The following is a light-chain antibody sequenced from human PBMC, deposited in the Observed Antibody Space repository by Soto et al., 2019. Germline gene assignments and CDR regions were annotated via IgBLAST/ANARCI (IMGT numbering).Light chain of an antibody. J-gene: IGKJ2*01. V-gene: IGKV1-33*01. CDR2: DAS. Sequence: DIQMTQSPSSLSASVGDRVTITCQTSQDISNYLNWYQQKPGKAPKLLIYDASNLETGVPSRFSGSGSGTEFTFTISSLRPEDFATFYCQQYDILPLFGQGTKVEIK. CDR3: QQYDILPL. CDR1: QDISNY.